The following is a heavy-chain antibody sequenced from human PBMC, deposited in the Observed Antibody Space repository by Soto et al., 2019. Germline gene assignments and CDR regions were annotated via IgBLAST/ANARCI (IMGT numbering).Heavy chain of an antibody. V-gene: IGHV3-21*01. CDR3: ASVVGGSSYYFDY. CDR1: GFTFSSYS. CDR2: ISSSSSYI. J-gene: IGHJ4*02. D-gene: IGHD1-26*01. Sequence: EVQLVESGGGLVKPGGSLRLSCAASGFTFSSYSMNWVRQAPGKGLEWVSSISSSSSYIYYADSVKGRFTISRDNAKNSRYLQMNSLRAEDTAVYYCASVVGGSSYYFDYWGQGTLVTVSS.